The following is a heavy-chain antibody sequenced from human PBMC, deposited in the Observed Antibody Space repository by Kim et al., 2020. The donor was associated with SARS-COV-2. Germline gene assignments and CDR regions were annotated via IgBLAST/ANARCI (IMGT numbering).Heavy chain of an antibody. J-gene: IGHJ6*02. CDR1: GFTFSSYA. V-gene: IGHV3-23*01. CDR3: AKGGGYCTNGVCITSSYYYGMDV. CDR2: ISGSGGST. D-gene: IGHD2-8*01. Sequence: GGSLRLSCAASGFTFSSYAMSWVRQAPGKGLEWVSAISGSGGSTYYADSVKGRFTISRDNSKNTLYLQMNSLRAEDTAVYYCAKGGGYCTNGVCITSSYYYGMDVWGQGTTVTVSS.